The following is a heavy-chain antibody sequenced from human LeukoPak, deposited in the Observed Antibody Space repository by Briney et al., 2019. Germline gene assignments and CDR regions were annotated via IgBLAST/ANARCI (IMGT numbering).Heavy chain of an antibody. J-gene: IGHJ3*02. Sequence: SGGSLRLSCAASGFTFSSYGMHWVRQAPGKGLGWVAVISYDGSNKYYADSVKGRFTISRDNSKNTLYLQMNSLRAEDTAVYYCAKNIEQLIDAFDIWGQRTMVTVSS. CDR3: AKNIEQLIDAFDI. CDR2: ISYDGSNK. V-gene: IGHV3-30*18. D-gene: IGHD1/OR15-1a*01. CDR1: GFTFSSYG.